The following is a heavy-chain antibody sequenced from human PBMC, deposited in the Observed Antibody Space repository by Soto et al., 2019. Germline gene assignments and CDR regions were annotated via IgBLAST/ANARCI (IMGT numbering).Heavy chain of an antibody. V-gene: IGHV1-69*13. J-gene: IGHJ4*02. CDR3: ARVPEAGRPLCDY. Sequence: SVKVSCKASGGTFSSYAISWVRQAPGQGLEWMGGIIPIFGTANYAQKFQGRVTITADESTSTAYMELSSLRAEDTAVYYCARVPEAGRPLCDYWGQGALVTVSS. D-gene: IGHD6-6*01. CDR1: GGTFSSYA. CDR2: IIPIFGTA.